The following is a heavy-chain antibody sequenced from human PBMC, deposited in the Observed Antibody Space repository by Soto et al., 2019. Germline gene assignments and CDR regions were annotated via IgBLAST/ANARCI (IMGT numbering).Heavy chain of an antibody. J-gene: IGHJ3*02. CDR2: IYYSGST. CDR1: GGSVSSGSYY. V-gene: IGHV4-61*01. Sequence: SETLSLTCTVSGGSVSSGSYYWSWIRQPPGKGLEWIGYIYYSGSTNYNPSLKSRVTISVDTSKNQFSLKLSSVTAADTAVYYCATPEVAVAGTGAFDIWGQGTMVT. CDR3: ATPEVAVAGTGAFDI. D-gene: IGHD6-19*01.